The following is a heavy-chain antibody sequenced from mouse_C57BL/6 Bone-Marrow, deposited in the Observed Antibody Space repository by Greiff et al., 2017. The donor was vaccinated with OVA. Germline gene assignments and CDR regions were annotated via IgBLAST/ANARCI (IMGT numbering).Heavy chain of an antibody. CDR3: ARYGLRRYYAMDY. V-gene: IGHV1-19*01. D-gene: IGHD2-4*01. J-gene: IGHJ4*01. Sequence: VHVKQSGPVLVKPGASVKMSCKASGYTFTDYYMNWVKQSHGKSLEWIGVINPYNGGTSYNQKFKGKATLTVDKSSSTAYMELNSLTSEDSAVYYCARYGLRRYYAMDYWGQGTSVTVSS. CDR2: INPYNGGT. CDR1: GYTFTDYY.